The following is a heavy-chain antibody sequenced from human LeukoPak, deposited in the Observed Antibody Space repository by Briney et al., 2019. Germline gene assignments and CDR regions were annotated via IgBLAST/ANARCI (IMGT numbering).Heavy chain of an antibody. V-gene: IGHV4-59*12. CDR3: VREISTSPVRRRFDP. CDR2: IYYSGST. D-gene: IGHD2-2*01. J-gene: IGHJ5*02. CDR1: GGSISYFY. Sequence: PSETLSLTCTVSGGSISYFYWSWIRQPPGKGLECIGYIYYSGSTNYNPSLKSRVTISVDTSKNQFSLKMTSVTAADTAVYYCVREISTSPVRRRFDPWGQGTLVTVSS.